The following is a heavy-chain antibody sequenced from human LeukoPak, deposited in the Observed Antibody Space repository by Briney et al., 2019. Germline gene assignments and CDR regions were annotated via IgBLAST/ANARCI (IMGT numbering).Heavy chain of an antibody. CDR3: ARDVNGGYFDY. J-gene: IGHJ4*02. Sequence: GGSLPLSCAVSGITFSDRWMTWVRQAPGKGLEWVANIKYDGSEKYYVESVKGRFTISRDNAKNSLFLQMNILRVEDTAVYYCARDVNGGYFDYWGQGTLVTVSS. V-gene: IGHV3-7*01. CDR2: IKYDGSEK. D-gene: IGHD4-23*01. CDR1: GITFSDRW.